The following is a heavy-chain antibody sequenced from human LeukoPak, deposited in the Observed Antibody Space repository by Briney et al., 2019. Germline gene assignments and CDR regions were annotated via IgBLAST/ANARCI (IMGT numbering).Heavy chain of an antibody. CDR3: ASPWSSGGFDY. CDR2: IYYSGST. Sequence: KPSETLSLTCTVSGGFISSSSYFWGWIRQPPGKGLEWIGSIYYSGSTSYNTSLKRRVTISVDTPKNHFSLKLSFVTSADTAVYYCASPWSSGGFDYWGQGTLVTVSS. CDR1: GGFISSSSYF. J-gene: IGHJ4*02. V-gene: IGHV4-39*02. D-gene: IGHD6-19*01.